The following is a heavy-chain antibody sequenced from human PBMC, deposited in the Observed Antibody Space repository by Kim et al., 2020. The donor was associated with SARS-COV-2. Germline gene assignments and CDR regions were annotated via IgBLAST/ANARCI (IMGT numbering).Heavy chain of an antibody. V-gene: IGHV1-46*01. CDR1: GYTFTSYY. Sequence: ASVKVSCKASGYTFTSYYMHWVRQAPGQGLEWMGIINPSGGSTSYAQKFQGRVTITRDTSTSTVYMELSSLRSEDTAVYYCARDLVVVPAASGFDYWGQGTLVTVSS. J-gene: IGHJ4*02. CDR2: INPSGGST. CDR3: ARDLVVVPAASGFDY. D-gene: IGHD2-2*01.